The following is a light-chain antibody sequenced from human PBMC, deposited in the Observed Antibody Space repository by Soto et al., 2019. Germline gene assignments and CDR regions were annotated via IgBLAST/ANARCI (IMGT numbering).Light chain of an antibody. Sequence: EIVLTQSPATLSLSPGERATLSCRASQSVSSYLAWYQQKPGQAPRLLIYDASNRATGIPARFSGSGSGTDFTLTISSLEPEDFAVYCCQQRGNWPWTFGQGPKVEIK. CDR1: QSVSSY. V-gene: IGKV3-11*01. CDR2: DAS. CDR3: QQRGNWPWT. J-gene: IGKJ1*01.